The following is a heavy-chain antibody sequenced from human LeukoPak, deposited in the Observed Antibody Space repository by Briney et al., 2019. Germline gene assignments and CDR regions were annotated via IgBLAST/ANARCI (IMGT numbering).Heavy chain of an antibody. J-gene: IGHJ5*02. CDR3: AREGVLLWFGEFPGTSANWFDP. Sequence: SETLSLTCTVSGYSISSGYYWGWIRQPPGKGLEWIGSIYHSGSTYYNPSLKSRVTISVDTSKNQFSLKLSSVTAADTAVYYCAREGVLLWFGEFPGTSANWFDPWGQGTLVTVSS. CDR1: GYSISSGYY. V-gene: IGHV4-38-2*02. CDR2: IYHSGST. D-gene: IGHD3-10*01.